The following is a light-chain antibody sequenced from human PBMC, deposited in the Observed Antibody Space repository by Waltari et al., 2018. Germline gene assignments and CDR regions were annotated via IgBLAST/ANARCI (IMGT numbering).Light chain of an antibody. V-gene: IGLV2-14*01. CDR3: NSYTRKTASVV. CDR2: DVS. Sequence: QSALTQPAPVSGSPGQSIPISCFGTSSDLGVYNYFSWYQQYPAKAPKLMIYDVSKRPSGVSDRFSGSKSDNTASLTISGLRAEDEADYYCNSYTRKTASVVFGGGTKLTVL. J-gene: IGLJ3*02. CDR1: SSDLGVYNY.